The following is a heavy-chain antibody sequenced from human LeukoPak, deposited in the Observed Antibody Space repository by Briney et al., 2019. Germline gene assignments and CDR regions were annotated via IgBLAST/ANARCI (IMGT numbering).Heavy chain of an antibody. V-gene: IGHV3-23*01. CDR2: ISGSDGTA. J-gene: IGHJ6*03. Sequence: GGSLRLSCAASGFIFSSHDMSWVRQAPGKGLEWVSAISGSDGTAYYADSVKGRSTISRDNSKNTLYLQMNSLGAEDTAAYYCAKASGNYHYTDLWGKGTTVTVSS. CDR3: AKASGNYHYTDL. CDR1: GFIFSSHD.